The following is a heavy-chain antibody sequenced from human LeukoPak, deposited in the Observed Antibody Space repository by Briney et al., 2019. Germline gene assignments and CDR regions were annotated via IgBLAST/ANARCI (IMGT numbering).Heavy chain of an antibody. CDR3: ARGDDSWYYFDY. J-gene: IGHJ4*02. Sequence: GGSLRLSCAGSGFSFSSYAMHWVRQAPGKGLEWVAVISYDGSNKYYADSVKGRFTISRDNSKNTLYLQMNSLRAEDTAVYYCARGDDSWYYFDYWGQGTLVTVSS. CDR1: GFSFSSYA. V-gene: IGHV3-30*04. CDR2: ISYDGSNK. D-gene: IGHD6-13*01.